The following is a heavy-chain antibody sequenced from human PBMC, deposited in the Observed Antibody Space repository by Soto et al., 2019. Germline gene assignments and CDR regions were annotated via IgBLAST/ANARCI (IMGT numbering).Heavy chain of an antibody. CDR2: IDPRDSYT. CDR1: GYSFTTYW. CDR3: AREKSDLELFNWLDP. Sequence: GESLKISCEASGYSFTTYWISWVRQMPGKGLEWMGAIDPRDSYTKYSPSFQGHVTISVDKSISTAYLQWNSLKASDTAIYYCAREKSDLELFNWLDPWGQGTLVTAPQ. D-gene: IGHD1-7*01. V-gene: IGHV5-10-1*01. J-gene: IGHJ5*02.